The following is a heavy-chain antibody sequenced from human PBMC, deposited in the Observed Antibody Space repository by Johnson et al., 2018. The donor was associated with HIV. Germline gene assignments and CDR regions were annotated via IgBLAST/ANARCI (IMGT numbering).Heavy chain of an antibody. CDR3: AKERRAPRAFDV. CDR1: GFSFSSYG. J-gene: IGHJ3*01. V-gene: IGHV3-30*18. Sequence: QVQLVESGGGVVQPGRSLRLSCAASGFSFSSYGMHWVRQAPGKGLEWVAVISYDGSNKYYADSVKGRFTISRDNSKNTLYLQMNSRTPEDTGVYYCAKERRAPRAFDVWGQGTMVTVSS. CDR2: ISYDGSNK.